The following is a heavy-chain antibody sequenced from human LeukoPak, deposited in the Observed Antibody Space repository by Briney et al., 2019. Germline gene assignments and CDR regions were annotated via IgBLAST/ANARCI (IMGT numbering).Heavy chain of an antibody. Sequence: GGSLRLSCAASGFTFSRYSLNWVRQAPGKGLEWVSYISSSSSTIYYADSVKGRFTISRDNAKNSLYLQMNSLRAEDTAVYYCARVSAFGYYYGMDVWGQGTTVTVSS. J-gene: IGHJ6*02. D-gene: IGHD3-16*01. V-gene: IGHV3-48*01. CDR2: ISSSSSTI. CDR1: GFTFSRYS. CDR3: ARVSAFGYYYGMDV.